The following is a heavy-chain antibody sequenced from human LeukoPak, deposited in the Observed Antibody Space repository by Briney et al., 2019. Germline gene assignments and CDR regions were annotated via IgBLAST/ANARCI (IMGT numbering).Heavy chain of an antibody. D-gene: IGHD6-13*01. V-gene: IGHV1-8*01. J-gene: IGHJ6*02. CDR3: ARDWGYSSSWYIGYYYGMDV. CDR1: GYTFTSYD. CDR2: MNPNSGNT. Sequence: ASVKVSCKASGYTFTSYDIHWVRQATGQGLEWMGWMNPNSGNTGYAQKFQGRVTMTRNTSISTAYMELSSLRSEDTAVYYCARDWGYSSSWYIGYYYGMDVWGQGTTVTVSS.